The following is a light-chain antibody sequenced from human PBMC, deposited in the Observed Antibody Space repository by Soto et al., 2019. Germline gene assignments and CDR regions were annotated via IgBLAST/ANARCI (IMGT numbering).Light chain of an antibody. CDR3: QQYNNWPLIT. CDR1: QSVLYSSNNKNY. J-gene: IGKJ5*01. CDR2: WAS. Sequence: DIVMTQSPDSLAVSLGERATINWKSSQSVLYSSNNKNYLAWYQQKPGQPPKLLIYWASTRESGVPDRFSGSWSGTDFTLTISSLQAEDVAVYYCQQYNNWPLITFGLGTRLEIK. V-gene: IGKV4-1*01.